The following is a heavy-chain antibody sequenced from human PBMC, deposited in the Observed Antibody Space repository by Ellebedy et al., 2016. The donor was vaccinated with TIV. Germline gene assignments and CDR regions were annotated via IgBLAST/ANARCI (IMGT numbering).Heavy chain of an antibody. CDR3: VRFPRGAPFADYLYCMDV. J-gene: IGHJ6*03. Sequence: PGGSLRLSCAASGFTFSSYAMNWVRQAPGKGLQWVPSISYNGDETFYVDSVRGLFTISRDNAMNSLYLQINSLRAEDTAVYYCVRFPRGAPFADYLYCMDVWGKGIMVTVSS. D-gene: IGHD3-10*01. V-gene: IGHV3-21*01. CDR2: ISYNGDET. CDR1: GFTFSSYA.